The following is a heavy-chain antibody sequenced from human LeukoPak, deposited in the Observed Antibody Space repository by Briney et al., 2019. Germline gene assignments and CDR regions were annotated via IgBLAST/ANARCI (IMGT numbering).Heavy chain of an antibody. D-gene: IGHD5-24*01. J-gene: IGHJ1*01. CDR3: AKQTEYNSNSPYHY. CDR2: ISGSGGST. CDR1: GFTFSSYA. V-gene: IGHV3-23*01. Sequence: PGGSLRLSCAASGFTFSSYAMSWVRQAPGKGLEWVSAISGSGGSTYYADSVKGRFTISRDNSKNTLYLQMNSLRAEDTAVYYCAKQTEYNSNSPYHYWGQGTLVTVSS.